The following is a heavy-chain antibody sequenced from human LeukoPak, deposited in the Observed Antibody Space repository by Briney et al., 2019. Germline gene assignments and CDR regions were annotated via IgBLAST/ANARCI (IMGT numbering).Heavy chain of an antibody. CDR2: IYSGGTT. D-gene: IGHD6-19*01. CDR1: VFTLSSNY. CDR3: ARGLARRRLDH. J-gene: IGHJ4*02. V-gene: IGHV3-53*01. Sequence: PGGSLRLSCAASVFTLSSNYMSWVRQAPGKGLEWVSVIYSGGTTDYVDSVKGRFTISRDNSKNTVYLQMNSLRAEDTAVYYCARGLARRRLDHWGQGTLVTVSS.